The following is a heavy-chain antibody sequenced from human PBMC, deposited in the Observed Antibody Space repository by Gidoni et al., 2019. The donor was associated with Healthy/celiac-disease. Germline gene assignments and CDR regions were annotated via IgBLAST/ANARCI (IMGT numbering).Heavy chain of an antibody. CDR2: ISAYNGNT. Sequence: QGQLMQSGAEVQKPGSSVKVSCKASGYTFTSYGLSWVRQAPGQGLEWMGWISAYNGNTNYAQKLQGRVTMTTDTSTSTADMELRSLRSDDTAVYYCAREFAGDSSGYGYNWFDPWGQGTLVTVSS. J-gene: IGHJ5*02. D-gene: IGHD3-22*01. CDR3: AREFAGDSSGYGYNWFDP. V-gene: IGHV1-18*01. CDR1: GYTFTSYG.